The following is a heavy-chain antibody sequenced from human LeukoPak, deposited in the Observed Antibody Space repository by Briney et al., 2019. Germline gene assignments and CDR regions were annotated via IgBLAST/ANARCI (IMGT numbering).Heavy chain of an antibody. V-gene: IGHV3-48*03. D-gene: IGHD3-10*01. CDR3: VRQYYYGSGSYLWASDY. CDR1: GFTFSSYE. J-gene: IGHJ4*02. Sequence: PGGSLRLSCAASGFTFSSYEMNWVRQAPGKGLEWVSYISSSGSTIYYADSVKGRFTISRDNAKNSLYLQMNSLRAEDTAVYYCVRQYYYGSGSYLWASDYWGQGTLVTVSS. CDR2: ISSSGSTI.